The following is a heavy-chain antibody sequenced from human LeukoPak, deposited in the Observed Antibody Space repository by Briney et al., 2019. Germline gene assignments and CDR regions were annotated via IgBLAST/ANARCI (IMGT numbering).Heavy chain of an antibody. CDR2: LNPDGSAK. Sequence: GSLRLSCVASGFTFSGSWMNWIRQPPGRGLEWVANLNPDGSAKRYVDSVKGRFTTSRDNAEASFYLEMNSLRDGDTAVYYCAAWYAESTQEHNLWGQGIRVTVSS. D-gene: IGHD2-21*01. CDR3: AAWYAESTQEHNL. V-gene: IGHV3-7*01. J-gene: IGHJ4*02. CDR1: GFTFSGSW.